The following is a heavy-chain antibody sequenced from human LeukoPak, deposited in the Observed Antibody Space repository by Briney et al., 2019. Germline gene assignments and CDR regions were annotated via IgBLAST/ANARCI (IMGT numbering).Heavy chain of an antibody. Sequence: PGGSLRLSCTASGFTFSTCGMTWVRQAPGKGLEWVGRIASKTDGGTTDYAAPVKGRFTISRDDSKNTLFLQINSLKTEDTAVYYCTTGIRGDCGQGTLVTVSS. CDR3: TTGIRGD. J-gene: IGHJ4*02. CDR1: GFTFSTCG. V-gene: IGHV3-15*04. CDR2: IASKTDGGTT.